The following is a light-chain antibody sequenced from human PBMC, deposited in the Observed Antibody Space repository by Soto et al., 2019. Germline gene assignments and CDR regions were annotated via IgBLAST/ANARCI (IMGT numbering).Light chain of an antibody. CDR2: EVS. Sequence: QSVLTQPAPVSGSPGQSITISCTGTSSDVGGYNYVSWYQQHPAKAPKLMIFEVSNRPSGISNRFSGSKSGNTASLTISGLQAEDEADYYCSSYTSSSNYVFGTGTKVTV. J-gene: IGLJ1*01. V-gene: IGLV2-14*01. CDR1: SSDVGGYNY. CDR3: SSYTSSSNYV.